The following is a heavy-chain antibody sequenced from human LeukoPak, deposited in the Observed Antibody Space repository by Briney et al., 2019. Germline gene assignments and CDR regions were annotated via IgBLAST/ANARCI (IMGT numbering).Heavy chain of an antibody. J-gene: IGHJ4*01. D-gene: IGHD6-13*01. V-gene: IGHV3-74*01. CDR1: GFTFSSYW. Sequence: GESLRLSCAASGFTFSSYWMHWDRQAPGKGLVWVSLIIGDGSSTSYADSVKGRFTISRDNAKNTLYLQMNSLRAEDTAVYYCTRDRGYSICREYWGQGTLVTVSS. CDR2: IIGDGSST. CDR3: TRDRGYSICREY.